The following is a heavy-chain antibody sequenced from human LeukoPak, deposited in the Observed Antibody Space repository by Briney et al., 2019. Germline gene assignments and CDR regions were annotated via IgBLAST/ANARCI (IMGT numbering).Heavy chain of an antibody. CDR3: AKDRIAARPYYFDY. J-gene: IGHJ4*02. CDR2: ISGSGGST. Sequence: GGSLRLSCVVSGFTFSTYAMSWVRQAPGKGLEWVSAISGSGGSTYYADSVKGRFTISRDNSKNTLYLQMNSLRAEDTAVYYCAKDRIAARPYYFDYWGQGTLVTVSS. CDR1: GFTFSTYA. D-gene: IGHD6-6*01. V-gene: IGHV3-23*01.